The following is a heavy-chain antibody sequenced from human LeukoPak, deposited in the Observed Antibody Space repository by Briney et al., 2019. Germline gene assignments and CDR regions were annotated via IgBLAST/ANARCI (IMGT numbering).Heavy chain of an antibody. J-gene: IGHJ4*02. D-gene: IGHD5-12*01. CDR2: ISSSSGYT. CDR3: ARSTSAFDSPFDL. Sequence: GGSLGLSCAASGFTFSDYYMNWIRQAPGKGLEWVSYISSSSGYTKYADSVKGRFTISRDNAENSLYLQMSSLRAEDTAVYYCARSTSAFDSPFDLWGQGTLVTVSS. CDR1: GFTFSDYY. V-gene: IGHV3-11*06.